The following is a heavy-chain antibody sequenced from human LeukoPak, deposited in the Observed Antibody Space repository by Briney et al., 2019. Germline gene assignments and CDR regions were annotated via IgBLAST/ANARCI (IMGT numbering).Heavy chain of an antibody. Sequence: GGSLRLSCAASGLTVSSNYMSWVRQAPGKGLEWVSVIYSNGNTYYADSVKGRFTISRDSSKNTVYLQMNSLRAEDTAVYYCARGDHDSYGYYSLAFDIWGQGTMVTVSS. J-gene: IGHJ3*02. V-gene: IGHV3-53*01. D-gene: IGHD3-22*01. CDR2: IYSNGNT. CDR1: GLTVSSNY. CDR3: ARGDHDSYGYYSLAFDI.